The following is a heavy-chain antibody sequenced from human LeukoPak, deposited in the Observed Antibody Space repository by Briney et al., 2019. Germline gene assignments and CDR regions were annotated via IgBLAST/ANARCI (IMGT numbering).Heavy chain of an antibody. Sequence: SQTLSLTCTVSGGSISSGSCYWSWIRQPAGKGLEWIGRIYTSGSTNYNATLKSRVTISVDTSKNQFSLKLSSVTAADTAVYYCARDFGIFDYGMDVWGQGTTVTVSS. CDR1: GGSISSGSCY. D-gene: IGHD3-16*01. V-gene: IGHV4-61*02. CDR2: IYTSGST. CDR3: ARDFGIFDYGMDV. J-gene: IGHJ6*02.